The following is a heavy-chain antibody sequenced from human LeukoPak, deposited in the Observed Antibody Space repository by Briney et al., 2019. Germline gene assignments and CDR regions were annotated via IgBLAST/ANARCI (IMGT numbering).Heavy chain of an antibody. Sequence: SETLSLTCSVSGGSISSHYWNWIRQPPGKGLEWIGYIYYSGSTTYNPSLKSRVTISVDTSKNQFSLKLNSATAADTAVYYCARDLSNWGFDSWGQGTLVTVSS. V-gene: IGHV4-59*11. CDR1: GGSISSHY. J-gene: IGHJ4*02. CDR2: IYYSGST. D-gene: IGHD7-27*01. CDR3: ARDLSNWGFDS.